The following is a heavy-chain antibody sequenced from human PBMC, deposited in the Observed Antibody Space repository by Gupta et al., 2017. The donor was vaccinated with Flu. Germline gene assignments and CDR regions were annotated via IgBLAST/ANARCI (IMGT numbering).Heavy chain of an antibody. D-gene: IGHD2-21*02. CDR3: ARDGICGGDCYWFDP. CDR1: GFTFSSYG. Sequence: QVQLVESGGGVVQPGRSLRLSCAASGFTFSSYGMHWVRQGQGKGLEWVAVIWYDGSNKYYADSVKGRFTISRDNSKNTLYLQMNSLRAEDTAVYYCARDGICGGDCYWFDPWGQGTLVTVSS. J-gene: IGHJ5*02. V-gene: IGHV3-33*01. CDR2: IWYDGSNK.